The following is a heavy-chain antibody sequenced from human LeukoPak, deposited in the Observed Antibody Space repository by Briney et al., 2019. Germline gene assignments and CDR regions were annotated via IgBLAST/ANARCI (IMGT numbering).Heavy chain of an antibody. CDR2: IYTSGST. CDR1: GGSISSGSYY. Sequence: PSETLSLTCTVPGGSISSGSYYWSWIRQPAGKGLEWIGRIYTSGSTNYNPSLKSRVTISVDTSKNQFSLKLSSVTAADTAVYYCARTFGGVNYFDYWGQGTLVTVSS. V-gene: IGHV4-61*02. J-gene: IGHJ4*02. CDR3: ARTFGGVNYFDY. D-gene: IGHD3-16*01.